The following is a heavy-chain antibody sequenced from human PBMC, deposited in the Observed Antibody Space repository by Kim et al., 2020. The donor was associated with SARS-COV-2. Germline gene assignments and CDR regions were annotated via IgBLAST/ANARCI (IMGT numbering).Heavy chain of an antibody. CDR3: ARDPVVAAAGPEYFQH. CDR2: IIPILGIA. Sequence: SVKVSRKASGGTFSSYAISWVRQAPGQGLEWMGRIIPILGIANYAQKFQGRVTITADKSTSTAYMELSSLRSEDTAVYYCARDPVVAAAGPEYFQHWGQ. CDR1: GGTFSSYA. V-gene: IGHV1-69*04. J-gene: IGHJ1*01. D-gene: IGHD6-13*01.